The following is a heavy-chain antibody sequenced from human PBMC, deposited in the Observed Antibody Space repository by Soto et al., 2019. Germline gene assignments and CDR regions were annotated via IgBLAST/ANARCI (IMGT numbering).Heavy chain of an antibody. V-gene: IGHV1-46*01. J-gene: IGHJ6*02. CDR1: GYTFTSYY. CDR2: INPSGGST. CDR3: ARVTIAVAGTHESYGMDV. D-gene: IGHD6-19*01. Sequence: GASVKVSCKASGYTFTSYYMHWVRQAPGQGLEWMGIINPSGGSTSYAQKFQGRVTMTRDTSTSTVYMELSSLRSEDTAVYYCARVTIAVAGTHESYGMDVWGQGTTVTVSS.